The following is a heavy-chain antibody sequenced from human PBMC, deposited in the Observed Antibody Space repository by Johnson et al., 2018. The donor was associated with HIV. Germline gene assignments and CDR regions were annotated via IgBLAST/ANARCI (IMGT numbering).Heavy chain of an antibody. J-gene: IGHJ3*02. CDR1: GFTFSTYD. V-gene: IGHV3-13*01. CDR2: ITTAGDT. CDR3: ARPRTTVTQVDAFDI. Sequence: VQLVESGGGLVQPGGSLRLSCAASGFTFSTYDMHWVRPVTGKGLEWVSGITTAGDTYYPGSVKGRFTIFRENVKNSLYLQMNSLRAGDTAVYYCARPRTTVTQVDAFDIWGQGTMVTVSS. D-gene: IGHD4-17*01.